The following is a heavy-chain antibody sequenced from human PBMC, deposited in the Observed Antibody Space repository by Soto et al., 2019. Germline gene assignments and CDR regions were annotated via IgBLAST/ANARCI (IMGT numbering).Heavy chain of an antibody. CDR1: GYTFTGYD. J-gene: IGHJ4*02. CDR2: MNXNXGXX. V-gene: IGHV1-8*01. CDR3: ARVWFGELLPDY. D-gene: IGHD3-10*01. Sequence: ASVKVSCKASGYTFTGYDINWVRQATGQGLXWMGXMNXNXGXXXYXXXFQGRVTMTRNTSISTAYMELSSLRSEDTAVYYCARVWFGELLPDYWGQGTLVTVS.